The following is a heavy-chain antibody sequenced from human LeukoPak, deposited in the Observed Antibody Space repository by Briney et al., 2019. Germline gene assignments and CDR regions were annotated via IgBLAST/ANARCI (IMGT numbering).Heavy chain of an antibody. J-gene: IGHJ5*02. D-gene: IGHD3-3*01. CDR2: IYYSGST. CDR3: ARDFWSGYYGFDP. Sequence: PSQTLSLTCTVSGGSISSGDYYWSWIRQPPGKGLEWIGYIYYSGSTYYNPSLKSRVTISVDTSKSQFSLKLSSVTAADTAVYYCARDFWSGYYGFDPWGQGTLVTVSS. V-gene: IGHV4-30-4*01. CDR1: GGSISSGDYY.